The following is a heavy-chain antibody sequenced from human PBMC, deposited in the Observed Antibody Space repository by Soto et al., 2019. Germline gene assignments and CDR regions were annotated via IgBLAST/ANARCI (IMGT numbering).Heavy chain of an antibody. V-gene: IGHV1-69*02. CDR3: ARGVYFDQ. Sequence: QVQLVQSGAEVKKPGSSVKVSCQASGDTFSSYTISRVRQAPGQGLEWMGRITPPLDVSMYAQKFQGRVTITADKSTNTAYMELSSRRSEVTAIYYCARGVYFDQWGQGTLVTVSS. CDR2: ITPPLDVS. CDR1: GDTFSSYT. J-gene: IGHJ4*02.